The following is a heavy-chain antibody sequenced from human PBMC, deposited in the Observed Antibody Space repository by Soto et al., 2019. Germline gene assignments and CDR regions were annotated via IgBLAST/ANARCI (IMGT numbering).Heavy chain of an antibody. J-gene: IGHJ6*02. V-gene: IGHV4-4*02. D-gene: IGHD3-16*01. CDR1: GASIISNNW. Sequence: QVHLQGSGPGLVKPSGNLSLTCTVSGASIISNNWWSWVRQSPGKGLEWIGEIHFSGVTNNNPSHKRLLSIAMDKSNNQFSLNLVSVTAADTAVYFWARGGLGDTGKDLESYHKLEVWGQGIAVTVSS. CDR3: ARGGLGDTGKDLESYHKLEV. CDR2: IHFSGVT.